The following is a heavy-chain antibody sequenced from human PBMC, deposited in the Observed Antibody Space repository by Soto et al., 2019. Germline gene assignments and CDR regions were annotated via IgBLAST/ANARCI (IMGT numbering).Heavy chain of an antibody. V-gene: IGHV1-69*13. Sequence: GASVKVSCNASGGTFSSYGISWVLQAPGQGRDWMGGIIPIFGTANYAQKFQGRVTITADESTSTAYMELSSLRSEDTAVYYCATSRFPRHYYDSSGYYSYFDYWGQGTLVTVSS. CDR2: IIPIFGTA. CDR3: ATSRFPRHYYDSSGYYSYFDY. CDR1: GGTFSSYG. J-gene: IGHJ4*02. D-gene: IGHD3-22*01.